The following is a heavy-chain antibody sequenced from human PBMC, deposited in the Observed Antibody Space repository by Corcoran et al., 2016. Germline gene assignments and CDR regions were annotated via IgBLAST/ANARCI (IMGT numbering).Heavy chain of an antibody. Sequence: QVQLVQSGAEVKKPGSSVKVSCKASGGTFSSYAISWVRQAPGQGLEWMGGIIPIFGTANYAQKFQGRVTITADKSTSTAYMELSSLGSEDTAVFYCARGTRGGDGSSTSCRNYYYYYGMDVWGQGTTVTVSS. CDR3: ARGTRGGDGSSTSCRNYYYYYGMDV. J-gene: IGHJ6*02. CDR1: GGTFSSYA. D-gene: IGHD2-2*01. CDR2: IIPIFGTA. V-gene: IGHV1-69*06.